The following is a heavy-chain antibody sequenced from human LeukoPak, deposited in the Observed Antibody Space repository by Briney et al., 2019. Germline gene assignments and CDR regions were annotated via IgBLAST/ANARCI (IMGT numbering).Heavy chain of an antibody. Sequence: ASVKVSCKASGYTFTGYYMHWVRQAPGQGLEWMGWINPNSGGTNYAQKFQGRVTMTRDTSISTAYMELSRLRSDDTAVYYCARVLWRQQLVRFFDYWGQGTLVTVSS. V-gene: IGHV1-2*02. CDR3: ARVLWRQQLVRFFDY. D-gene: IGHD6-13*01. CDR1: GYTFTGYY. CDR2: INPNSGGT. J-gene: IGHJ4*02.